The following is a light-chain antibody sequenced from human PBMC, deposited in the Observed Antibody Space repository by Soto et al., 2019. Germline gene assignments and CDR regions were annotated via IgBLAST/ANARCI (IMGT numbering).Light chain of an antibody. Sequence: QSVRTQPPSESGTPGQGVTISCSGSTSNIGSNYVYWYQQLPGTAPKLLIYRNNQRPSGVPDRFSGSKSGTSASLAISGLRSDDEADYFCATWDDSLNCFFVFGTGTKVTVL. CDR2: RNN. CDR1: TSNIGSNY. CDR3: ATWDDSLNCFFV. J-gene: IGLJ1*01. V-gene: IGLV1-47*01.